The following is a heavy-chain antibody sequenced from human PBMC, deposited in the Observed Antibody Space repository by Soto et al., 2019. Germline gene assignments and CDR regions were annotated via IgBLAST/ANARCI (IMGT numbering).Heavy chain of an antibody. Sequence: LGGCLRLSCAASGFTVSSNYMSWVRQAPGKGLEWVSVIYSGGSTYYADSVKGRFTISRDNSKNTLYLQMNSLRAEDTAVYYCARVRLNYAFDIWGQGTMVTVSS. D-gene: IGHD1-1*01. CDR1: GFTVSSNY. CDR3: ARVRLNYAFDI. J-gene: IGHJ3*02. CDR2: IYSGGST. V-gene: IGHV3-53*01.